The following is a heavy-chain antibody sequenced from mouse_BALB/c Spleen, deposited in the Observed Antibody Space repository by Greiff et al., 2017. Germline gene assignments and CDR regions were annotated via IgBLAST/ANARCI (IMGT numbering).Heavy chain of an antibody. Sequence: EVQVVESGGGLVQPGGSRKLSCAASGFTFSSFGMHWVRQAPEKGLEWVAYISSGSSTIYYADTVKGRFTISRDNPKNTLFLQMTSLRSEDTAMYYCARSGQLGTSWFAYWGQGTLVTVSA. CDR3: ARSGQLGTSWFAY. J-gene: IGHJ3*01. CDR2: ISSGSSTI. CDR1: GFTFSSFG. D-gene: IGHD3-1*01. V-gene: IGHV5-17*02.